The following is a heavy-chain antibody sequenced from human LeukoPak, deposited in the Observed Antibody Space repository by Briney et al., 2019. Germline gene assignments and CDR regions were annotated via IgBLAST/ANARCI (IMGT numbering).Heavy chain of an antibody. CDR3: AREDSSGYSLDY. D-gene: IGHD3-22*01. Sequence: GGSLRLSRAASGFTFSSYSMNWVRQAPGKGLEWVSSISSSSSYIYYADSVKGRFTISRDNAKNSLYLQMNSLRAEDTAVYYCAREDSSGYSLDYWGQGTLVTVSS. CDR1: GFTFSSYS. J-gene: IGHJ4*02. CDR2: ISSSSSYI. V-gene: IGHV3-21*01.